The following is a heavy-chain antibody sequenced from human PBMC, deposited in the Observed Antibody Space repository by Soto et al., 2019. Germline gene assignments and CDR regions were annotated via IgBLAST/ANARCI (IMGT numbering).Heavy chain of an antibody. V-gene: IGHV3-30-3*01. CDR1: GFDFSSHA. J-gene: IGHJ4*02. CDR2: ISFDGGDE. Sequence: QVQLVESGGGVGQPGRSLRLSCAASGFDFSSHAMHWVRQPPGKGPEWLATISFDGGDEFYADSVKGRFTISRDNSKSTVFLQMHSLTAEDTATYSCVIFCGGDCYNHWGQGTLVAVSS. D-gene: IGHD2-21*02. CDR3: VIFCGGDCYNH.